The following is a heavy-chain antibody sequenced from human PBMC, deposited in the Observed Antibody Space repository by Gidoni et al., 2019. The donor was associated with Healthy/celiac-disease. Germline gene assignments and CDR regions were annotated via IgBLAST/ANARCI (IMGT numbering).Heavy chain of an antibody. CDR2: ISSNGGST. CDR3: VRNYYDSSGYYPLGY. V-gene: IGHV3-64D*09. D-gene: IGHD3-22*01. J-gene: IGHJ4*02. Sequence: EVQLVESGGGLVQPGGSLRLSCSASGFSFSRYAMHWVRQAPGKGLEYVSAISSNGGSTYYADSVKGRFTISRDNSKNTLYLQMSSLRAEDTAVYYCVRNYYDSSGYYPLGYWGQGTLVTVSS. CDR1: GFSFSRYA.